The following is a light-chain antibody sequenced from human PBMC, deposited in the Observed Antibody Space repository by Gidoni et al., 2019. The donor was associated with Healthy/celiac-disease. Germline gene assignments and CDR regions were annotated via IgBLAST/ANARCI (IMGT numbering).Light chain of an antibody. J-gene: IGKJ2*01. CDR3: QQYDNLPYT. CDR2: DAS. CDR1: QDISTY. Sequence: DIQMTQSPSSLSASVGDRVTITCQASQDISTYLNWYQQKPGKAPKLLIYDASNLETGVPSRFSGSRSGTDFTFTISSLQPEDIATYYCQQYDNLPYTFGQGTKLEIK. V-gene: IGKV1-33*01.